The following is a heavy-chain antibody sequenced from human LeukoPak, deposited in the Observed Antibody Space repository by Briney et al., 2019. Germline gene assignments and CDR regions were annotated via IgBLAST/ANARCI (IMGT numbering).Heavy chain of an antibody. J-gene: IGHJ3*02. V-gene: IGHV1-69*13. CDR2: IIPLFGTA. Sequence: SVKVSSKASGGTFSTYAVSWVRQAPGQRLEWMGGIIPLFGTANYAQKFQGRVTITADESTSTACMELSSLRSEDTAVYYCASGRDIVVVPAAMKDAFDIWGQGTMVTVSS. D-gene: IGHD2-2*01. CDR3: ASGRDIVVVPAAMKDAFDI. CDR1: GGTFSTYA.